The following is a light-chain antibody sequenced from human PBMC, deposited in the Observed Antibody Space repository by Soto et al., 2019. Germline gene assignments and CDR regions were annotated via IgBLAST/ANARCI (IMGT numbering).Light chain of an antibody. Sequence: EFVLTPCPAALSFCPGEKATHCFKASPSVSSSYLAWYQQKPGQAPRLLIYGASSRATGIPDRFSGSGSGTDFTLTISRLEPEDFAVYYCQQYGSSPTWTFGQGTKVDIK. CDR3: QQYGSSPTWT. V-gene: IGKV3-20*01. CDR2: GAS. J-gene: IGKJ1*01. CDR1: PSVSSSY.